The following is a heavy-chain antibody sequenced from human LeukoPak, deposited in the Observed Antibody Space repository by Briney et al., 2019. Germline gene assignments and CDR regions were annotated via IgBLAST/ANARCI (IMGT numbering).Heavy chain of an antibody. CDR2: IHPEGNKK. CDR3: ARGDAFSGDH. Sequence: PGGSLRLSCASSGITFRNFWMSWVRQAPGRGLEWVANIHPEGNKKYHVESVKGRFTISRDNAKSSLFLQMNGLRAEDTAVYYCARGDAFSGDHWGQGTLVTVSS. CDR1: GITFRNFW. J-gene: IGHJ4*02. V-gene: IGHV3-7*04.